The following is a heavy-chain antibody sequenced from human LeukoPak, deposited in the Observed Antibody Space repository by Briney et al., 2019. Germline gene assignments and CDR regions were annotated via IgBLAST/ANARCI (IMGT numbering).Heavy chain of an antibody. Sequence: ASVKVSCKASGYTFTDYYIHWVRQAPGQGLEWLGWINPNSGGTNYAQKFQGRVTVTRDTSINTAYMEVSRLRFDDTAVYYCATMGATNFDHWGRGTLVTVSS. V-gene: IGHV1-2*02. CDR3: ATMGATNFDH. J-gene: IGHJ4*02. CDR2: INPNSGGT. D-gene: IGHD1-26*01. CDR1: GYTFTDYY.